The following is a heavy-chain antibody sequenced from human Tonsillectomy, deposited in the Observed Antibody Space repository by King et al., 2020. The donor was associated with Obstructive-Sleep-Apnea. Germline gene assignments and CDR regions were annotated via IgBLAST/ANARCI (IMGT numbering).Heavy chain of an antibody. CDR1: GFTFSRFC. D-gene: IGHD5-12*01. Sequence: QLVQSGGGVVQPGRSLRLSCAASGFTFSRFCMHWVRQAPGKGREWVAVISYDGSNKYNADSVKGRFTISRDNSKNTLYVQMNSLRAEDTAVYYCAKEGSGGIDYWGQGTLVTVSS. J-gene: IGHJ4*02. CDR2: ISYDGSNK. V-gene: IGHV3-30*18. CDR3: AKEGSGGIDY.